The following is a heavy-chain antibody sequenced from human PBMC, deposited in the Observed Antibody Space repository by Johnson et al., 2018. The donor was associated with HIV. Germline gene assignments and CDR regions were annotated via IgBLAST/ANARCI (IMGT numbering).Heavy chain of an antibody. CDR2: INWNGGRT. Sequence: EVQLVESGGSLVQPGGSLRLSCASSGFTVSSNYMSWVRQAPGKGLEWVSGINWNGGRTGYTDSVKGRFTISRENSKNTLYLQMNSLRAEDTAVYYCAKDLGIVGAVHRTFDIWGQGTMVTVSS. D-gene: IGHD1-26*01. V-gene: IGHV3-66*01. CDR1: GFTVSSNY. CDR3: AKDLGIVGAVHRTFDI. J-gene: IGHJ3*02.